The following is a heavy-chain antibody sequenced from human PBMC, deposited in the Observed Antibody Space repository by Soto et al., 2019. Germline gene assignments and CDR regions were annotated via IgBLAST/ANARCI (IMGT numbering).Heavy chain of an antibody. D-gene: IGHD3-22*01. CDR2: ISGSGGST. J-gene: IGHJ4*02. V-gene: IGHV3-23*01. CDR3: AATMFTMTVVVSFDY. Sequence: GGSPRLPCAASGCTISRYAMTWVRQDPGKGLEWVSAISGSGGSTYYADSVKGRFTISRDNSKNTLYLQMNSLRAEDTAVYYCAATMFTMTVVVSFDYWGQGTLVTVSS. CDR1: GCTISRYA.